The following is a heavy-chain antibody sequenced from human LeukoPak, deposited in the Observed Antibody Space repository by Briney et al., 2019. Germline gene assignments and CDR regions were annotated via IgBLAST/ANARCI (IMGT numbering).Heavy chain of an antibody. CDR2: INHRGST. CDR3: ARGEWLRSWFGY. Sequence: PSETLSLTCAVYGGSFSDYYWSWIRQPPGKGLEWIGEINHRGSTNYNPSLKSRVTISVDTSKNQFSLKLSSVTAADTAVYYCARGEWLRSWFGYWGQGTLVTVSS. J-gene: IGHJ4*02. D-gene: IGHD5-12*01. V-gene: IGHV4-34*01. CDR1: GGSFSDYY.